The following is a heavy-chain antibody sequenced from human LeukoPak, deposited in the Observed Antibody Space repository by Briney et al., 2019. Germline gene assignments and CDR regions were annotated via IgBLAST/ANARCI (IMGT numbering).Heavy chain of an antibody. Sequence: GGSLRLSCAASGFTLSSYEMNWVRQAPGKGLEWVSYISSSGSTIYYADSVKGRFTITRDNAKNSLYLQMNSLRAEDTAVYYCARAPWDYYDSSAVAEYFQHWGQGTLVTVCS. J-gene: IGHJ1*01. CDR1: GFTLSSYE. D-gene: IGHD3-22*01. CDR3: ARAPWDYYDSSAVAEYFQH. CDR2: ISSSGSTI. V-gene: IGHV3-48*03.